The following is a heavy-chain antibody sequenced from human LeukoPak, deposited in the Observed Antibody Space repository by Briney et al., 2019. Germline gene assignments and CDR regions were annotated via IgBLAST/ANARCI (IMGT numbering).Heavy chain of an antibody. V-gene: IGHV1-46*01. J-gene: IGHJ3*01. CDR3: ARGGVIDAFDF. CDR1: GYTFTSYY. D-gene: IGHD2-21*01. Sequence: ASVKVSCKASGYTFTSYYIHWVRQAPGQGLEWMGIINPSGGSTTYAQKFQGRVTMTRDTSTSTVYMELSRLRSDDTAVFYCARGGVIDAFDFWGQGTMVTVSS. CDR2: INPSGGST.